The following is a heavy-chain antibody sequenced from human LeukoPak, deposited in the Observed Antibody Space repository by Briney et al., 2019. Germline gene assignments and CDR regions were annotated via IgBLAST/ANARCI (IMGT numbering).Heavy chain of an antibody. D-gene: IGHD4-23*01. J-gene: IGHJ3*02. CDR1: GFTFSSYG. CDR3: ASRIRLDYGGDAFDI. CDR2: ISYDGSNK. V-gene: IGHV3-30*03. Sequence: GGSLRLSCAASGFTFSSYGMHWVRQAPGKGLEWVAVISYDGSNKYYADSVKGRFTISRDNAKNSLYLQMNSLRAEDTALYYCASRIRLDYGGDAFDIWGQGTMVTVSS.